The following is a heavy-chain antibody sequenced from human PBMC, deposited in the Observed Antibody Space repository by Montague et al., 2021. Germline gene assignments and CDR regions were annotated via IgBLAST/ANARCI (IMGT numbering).Heavy chain of an antibody. CDR2: IAHTGNS. J-gene: IGHJ4*02. V-gene: IGHV4-34*01. CDR3: ASLYYGAGNRLRPATG. CDR1: GGSFSGYF. Sequence: SETLSLTCSVSGGSFSGYFWTWIRQPPGKGLEWIGEIAHTGNSDYKPSLKSRVTMSVDMSRSQFSLSLRSVTAADTAVYYCASLYYGAGNRLRPATGWGQGTLVTVSS. D-gene: IGHD3-10*01.